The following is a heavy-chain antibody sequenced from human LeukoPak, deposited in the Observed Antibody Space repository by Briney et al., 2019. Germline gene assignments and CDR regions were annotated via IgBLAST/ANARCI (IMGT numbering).Heavy chain of an antibody. Sequence: PGGSLRLSCAASGFTFSSYAMSWVRQAPGKGLEWVSAISGSGGSTYYADSAKGRFTISRDNSKNTLYLQMNSLRAEDTAVYYCAKFGTAGPHFDYWGQGTLVTVSS. V-gene: IGHV3-23*01. J-gene: IGHJ4*02. D-gene: IGHD6-13*01. CDR1: GFTFSSYA. CDR2: ISGSGGST. CDR3: AKFGTAGPHFDY.